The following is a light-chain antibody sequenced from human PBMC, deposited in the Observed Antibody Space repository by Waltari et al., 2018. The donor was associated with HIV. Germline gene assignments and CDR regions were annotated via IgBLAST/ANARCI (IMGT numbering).Light chain of an antibody. J-gene: IGLJ2*01. CDR3: AAWDDGLHGWI. Sequence: QSVLTQPPSASGTPGQRVTIACSVSNSNIASHPVTWSQQLPATGPKLLIFHSNQRRAGVPDRFSCSKAGISAALAVSVLESEDEAGYYCAAWDDGLHGWIFGGGTNLTVL. V-gene: IGLV1-44*01. CDR1: NSNIASHP. CDR2: HSN.